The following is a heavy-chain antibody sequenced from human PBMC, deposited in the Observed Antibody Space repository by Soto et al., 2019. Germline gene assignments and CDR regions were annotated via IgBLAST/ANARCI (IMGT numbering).Heavy chain of an antibody. CDR1: GYTFSNYN. D-gene: IGHD3-10*01. V-gene: IGHV1-8*01. J-gene: IGHJ6*03. CDR3: AREAASDPSFYYHYMDV. CDR2: MNPDSGNT. Sequence: QEQLVQSGAEVKKPGAPVKVSCKASGYTFSNYNINWVRQASGQGLEWMGWMNPDSGNTGYAEKFQGRVTMTRNSSISTAYMELSRLRSEDTAVYYCAREAASDPSFYYHYMDVWGKGTTVTVSS.